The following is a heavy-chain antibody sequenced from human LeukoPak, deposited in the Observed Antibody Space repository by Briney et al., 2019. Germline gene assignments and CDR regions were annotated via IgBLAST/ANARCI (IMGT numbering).Heavy chain of an antibody. D-gene: IGHD5-24*01. CDR3: AKDGYKLYYFDY. Sequence: GGSLRLSCAASGFTFSSYGMHWVRQAPGKGLEWVAFIRYDGSNKYYADSVKGRFTISRDNSKNTLYLQMNSLRAEDTAVYYCAKDGYKLYYFDYWGQGTLVTVSS. J-gene: IGHJ4*02. CDR2: IRYDGSNK. V-gene: IGHV3-30*02. CDR1: GFTFSSYG.